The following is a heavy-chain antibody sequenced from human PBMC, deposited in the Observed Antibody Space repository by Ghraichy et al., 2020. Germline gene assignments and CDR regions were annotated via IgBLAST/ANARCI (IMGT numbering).Heavy chain of an antibody. CDR1: GGSISSYY. Sequence: SETLSLTCTVSGGSISSYYWSWIRQLPWKGLEWIGYIYYSGRTNYNPSLKSRVTISVDTSKNQFSLKLSSVTAADTAVYYCARDQVGYGMDVWGQGTTATVS. CDR2: IYYSGRT. J-gene: IGHJ6*02. CDR3: ARDQVGYGMDV. V-gene: IGHV4-59*01.